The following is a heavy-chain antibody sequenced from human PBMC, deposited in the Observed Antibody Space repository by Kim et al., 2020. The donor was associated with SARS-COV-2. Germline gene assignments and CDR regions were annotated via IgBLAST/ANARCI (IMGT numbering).Heavy chain of an antibody. V-gene: IGHV3-23*01. J-gene: IGHJ4*02. Sequence: GRFTISRDNSKNTLYLQMNSLRAEDTAVYYCAKEGRRITIFGVALRLDYWGQGTLVTVSS. CDR3: AKEGRRITIFGVALRLDY. D-gene: IGHD3-3*01.